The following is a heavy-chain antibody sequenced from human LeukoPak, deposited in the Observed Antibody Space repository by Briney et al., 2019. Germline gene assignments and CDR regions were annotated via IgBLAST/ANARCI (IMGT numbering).Heavy chain of an antibody. CDR2: IYTSGST. V-gene: IGHV4-4*07. Sequence: PSETLSLTCTVSGGSISSYYWSWIRQPAGKGLEWIGRIYTSGSTNYNPSLKSRVTISVDTSKNQFSLKLRSVTAADTAVYYCARTTEAHSWQTRYYSYYMDVRGKGTTVTVSS. CDR3: ARTTEAHSWQTRYYSYYMDV. D-gene: IGHD6-13*01. J-gene: IGHJ6*03. CDR1: GGSISSYY.